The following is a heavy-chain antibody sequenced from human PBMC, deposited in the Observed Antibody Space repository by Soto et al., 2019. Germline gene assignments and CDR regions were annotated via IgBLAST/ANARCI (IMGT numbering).Heavy chain of an antibody. D-gene: IGHD6-19*01. J-gene: IGHJ4*02. CDR2: IYASGST. V-gene: IGHV4-4*07. CDR3: ARSGYSSAWYTAFDS. Sequence: PSETLSLTCTVFGDSISGYYWNWIRQPAGKGLEWIGRIYASGSTISNRSLRSRVALSVDTSKNQFSLNLNSVTAADTAMYYCARSGYSSAWYTAFDSWSQGTLVTVSS. CDR1: GDSISGYY.